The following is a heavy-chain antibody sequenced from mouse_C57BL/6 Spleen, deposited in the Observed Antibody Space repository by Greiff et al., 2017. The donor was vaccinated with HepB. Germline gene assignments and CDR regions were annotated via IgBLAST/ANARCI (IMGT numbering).Heavy chain of an antibody. CDR1: GYTFTSYG. J-gene: IGHJ2*01. Sequence: QVHVKQSGAELARPGASVKLSCKASGYTFTSYGISWVKQRTGQGLEWIGEIYPRSGNTYYNEKFKGKATLTADKSSSTAYMELRSLTSEDSAVYFCARQYYGSSYNFDYWGQGTTLTVSS. D-gene: IGHD1-1*01. CDR3: ARQYYGSSYNFDY. CDR2: IYPRSGNT. V-gene: IGHV1-81*01.